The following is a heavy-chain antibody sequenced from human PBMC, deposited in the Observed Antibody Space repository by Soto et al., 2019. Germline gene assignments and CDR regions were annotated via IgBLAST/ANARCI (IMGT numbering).Heavy chain of an antibody. CDR1: GFMFSTTD. V-gene: IGHV3-23*01. D-gene: IGHD3-10*01. CDR2: IEGSGTIT. Sequence: GGSLRLSCAATGFMFSTTDMSWVRQAPGKGLEWVTTIEGSGTITYYADSVRGRFTISRDNSKNTVYLQMDSLTADDTAVYYCVKNSGWFNSWGQGTAVTVSS. CDR3: VKNSGWFNS. J-gene: IGHJ5*01.